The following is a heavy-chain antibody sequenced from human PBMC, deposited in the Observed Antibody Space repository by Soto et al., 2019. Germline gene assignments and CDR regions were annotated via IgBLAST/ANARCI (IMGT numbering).Heavy chain of an antibody. CDR1: GFTFSSYA. V-gene: IGHV3-30-3*01. J-gene: IGHJ6*02. Sequence: PAGSLRLSCAASGFTFSSYAMHWVRQAPGKGLEWVAVISYDGSNKYYADSVKGRFTISRDNSKNTLYLQMNSLRAEDTAVYYCARDGGVWSSSSSDFYYYYGMDVWGQGPTVTVSS. CDR3: ARDGGVWSSSSSDFYYYYGMDV. D-gene: IGHD6-6*01. CDR2: ISYDGSNK.